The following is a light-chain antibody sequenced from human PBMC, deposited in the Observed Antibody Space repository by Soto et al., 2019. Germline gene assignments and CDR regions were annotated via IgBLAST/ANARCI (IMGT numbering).Light chain of an antibody. CDR3: TSYTGSSTLYV. CDR2: DVS. J-gene: IGLJ1*01. Sequence: QSVLTQPASVSGSPGQSITISCTGTSSDVGTYNYISWYQQHPGKAPKVIIYDVSDRPSGVSIRFSGSKSGNTASLTISGLQDEDEADYYCTSYTGSSTLYVFGTGTKLTVL. V-gene: IGLV2-14*03. CDR1: SSDVGTYNY.